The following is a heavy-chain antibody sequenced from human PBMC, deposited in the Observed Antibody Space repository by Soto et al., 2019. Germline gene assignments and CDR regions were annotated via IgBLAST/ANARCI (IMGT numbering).Heavy chain of an antibody. J-gene: IGHJ6*03. CDR1: GFTFSSYA. Sequence: GGSLRLSCAASGFTFSSYAMSWVRQAPGKGLEWVSAISGSGGSTYYADSVKGRFTISRDNSKNTLYLQMNSLRAEDTAVYYCAKGALIAVAGTQDYYYYYMDVWGKGTTVTVSS. V-gene: IGHV3-23*01. D-gene: IGHD6-19*01. CDR3: AKGALIAVAGTQDYYYYYMDV. CDR2: ISGSGGST.